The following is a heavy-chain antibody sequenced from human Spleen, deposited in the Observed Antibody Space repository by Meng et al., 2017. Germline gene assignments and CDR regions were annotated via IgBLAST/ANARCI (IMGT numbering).Heavy chain of an antibody. CDR1: GYHFASYI. CDR3: ARGRGGGDYVDF. J-gene: IGHJ4*02. D-gene: IGHD4-17*01. CDR2: INAGNGDT. Sequence: QVQLVQSGAEVRKPGASVRVSCKASGYHFASYIIHWVRQAHGQRLEWMGSINAGNGDTKYLQNFQGRLTMTRDTSIGTAYMELSSLRSEDTAVYYCARGRGGGDYVDFWGQGTLVTVSS. V-gene: IGHV1-3*01.